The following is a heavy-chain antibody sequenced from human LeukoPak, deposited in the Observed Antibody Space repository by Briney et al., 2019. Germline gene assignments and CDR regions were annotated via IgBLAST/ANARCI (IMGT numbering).Heavy chain of an antibody. CDR3: ARGHGDYGGNYFDY. V-gene: IGHV4-59*12. Sequence: SETLSLTCTVSGGSISSYYWSWIRQPPGKGLEWIGYIYYSGSTNYNPSLKSRVTISVDTSKNQFSLKLSSVTAADTAVYYCARGHGDYGGNYFDYWGQGTLVTVSS. D-gene: IGHD4-17*01. CDR2: IYYSGST. CDR1: GGSISSYY. J-gene: IGHJ4*02.